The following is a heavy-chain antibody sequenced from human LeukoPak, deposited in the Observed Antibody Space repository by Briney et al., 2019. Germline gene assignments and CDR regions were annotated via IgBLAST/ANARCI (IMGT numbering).Heavy chain of an antibody. D-gene: IGHD6-13*01. Sequence: GESLKISCKISGDILTNNWIGWVRQVPGKGLEWMGLIFPGYSDGKYSPSFQGQVTLSVDASISTAYLQLSGLRASDTAIYYCVRFALSSSLDHWGQGTLVTVSS. J-gene: IGHJ5*02. CDR2: IFPGYSDG. CDR1: GDILTNNW. V-gene: IGHV5-51*01. CDR3: VRFALSSSLDH.